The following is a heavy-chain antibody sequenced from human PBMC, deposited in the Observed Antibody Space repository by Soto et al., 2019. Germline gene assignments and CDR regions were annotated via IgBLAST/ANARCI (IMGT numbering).Heavy chain of an antibody. CDR1: GYSISSGYY. J-gene: IGHJ6*02. CDR3: ARDPIEYYDFGYV. Sequence: SETLSLTCAVSGYSISSGYYWGWIRQPPGKGLEWIGSIYHSGSTYYNPSLKSRVTISVDTSKNQFSLKLSSVTAADTAVYYCARDPIEYYDFGYVWGQGTTVTVS. CDR2: IYHSGST. D-gene: IGHD3-3*01. V-gene: IGHV4-38-2*02.